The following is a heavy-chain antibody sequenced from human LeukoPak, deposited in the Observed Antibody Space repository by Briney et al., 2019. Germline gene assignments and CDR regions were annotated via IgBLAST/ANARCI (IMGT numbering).Heavy chain of an antibody. D-gene: IGHD3-10*01. V-gene: IGHV1-2*02. CDR2: INPNSGGT. J-gene: IGHJ6*03. CDR3: ARGPRRKVRGVILDYYYMDV. CDR1: GYTFTGYY. Sequence: EASVKVSCKASGYTFTGYYMHWVRQAPGQGLEWMGWINPNSGGTNYAQKFQGRVTMTRDTSISTVYMELSSLRSEDTAVYYCARGPRRKVRGVILDYYYMDVWGKGTTVTVSS.